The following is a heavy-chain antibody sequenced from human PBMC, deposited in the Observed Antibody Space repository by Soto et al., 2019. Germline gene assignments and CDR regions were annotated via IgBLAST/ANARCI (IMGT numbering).Heavy chain of an antibody. CDR1: GGSINSGGYY. CDR3: ARAGHSSSSEGANWFDP. J-gene: IGHJ5*02. Sequence: SETLSLTCTVSGGSINSGGYYWSWIRQLPGKGLEWIGYIYYSGSTYYNPSLKSRVTISVDTSKNQFSLNLSSVTAADTAVYYCARAGHSSSSEGANWFDPWGQGTLVTVSS. D-gene: IGHD6-6*01. CDR2: IYYSGST. V-gene: IGHV4-31*03.